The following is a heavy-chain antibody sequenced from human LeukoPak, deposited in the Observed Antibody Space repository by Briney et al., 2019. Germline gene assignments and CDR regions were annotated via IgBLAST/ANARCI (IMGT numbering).Heavy chain of an antibody. CDR1: GFTFNTYA. D-gene: IGHD6-19*01. V-gene: IGHV3-48*04. Sequence: GGSLRLSCVASGFTFNTYAMYWVRQAPGRGLEWVSYIIDSGTKIYYTDSVKGRFTMSRDNAKNSLYLQMNSLRAEDTAVYYCARDPGASSGWLNDNFDYWGQGTLVTVSS. CDR3: ARDPGASSGWLNDNFDY. CDR2: IIDSGTKI. J-gene: IGHJ4*02.